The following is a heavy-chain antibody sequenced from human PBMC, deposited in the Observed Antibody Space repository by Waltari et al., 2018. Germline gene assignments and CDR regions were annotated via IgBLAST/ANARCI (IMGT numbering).Heavy chain of an antibody. CDR1: GYTFTSYA. V-gene: IGHV1-3*01. CDR3: ARVEGAAGLDI. Sequence: QVQLVQSGAEVKKPGASVKVSCKASGYTFTSYAMHWVRQAPGQRLEWMGWINAGNGNTKYSQKFQGRATTTRDTSASTAYMELSSLRSEDTAVYYCARVEGAAGLDIWGQGTMVTVSS. J-gene: IGHJ3*02. D-gene: IGHD3-16*01. CDR2: INAGNGNT.